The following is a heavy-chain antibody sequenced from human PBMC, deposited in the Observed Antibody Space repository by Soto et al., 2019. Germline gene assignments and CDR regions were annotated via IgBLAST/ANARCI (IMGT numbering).Heavy chain of an antibody. Sequence: SETLSLTCTVSGGSISSYYWSWIRQPPGKGLEWIGYIYYSGSTNYNPSLKSRVTISVDTSKNQFSLKLSSVTAADTAVYYCARGRPLVVPAAIFDYWGQGTLVTVSS. CDR3: ARGRPLVVPAAIFDY. D-gene: IGHD2-2*02. CDR1: GGSISSYY. CDR2: IYYSGST. J-gene: IGHJ4*02. V-gene: IGHV4-59*01.